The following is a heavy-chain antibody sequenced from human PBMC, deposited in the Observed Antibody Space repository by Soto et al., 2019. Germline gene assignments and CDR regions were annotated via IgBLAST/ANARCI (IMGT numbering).Heavy chain of an antibody. CDR1: GGSISSSSYY. J-gene: IGHJ3*02. CDR3: ARQVGIVATPDI. Sequence: QLQLQESGPGLVKHSETLSLTCTVSGGSISSSSYYWGWLRQPPGKGLEGIGSIYYSGSTYYNPSLKSRVTISVDTSKTQFSLKLSSLTAADTAVYYCARQVGIVATPDIWGQGTMVTVSS. V-gene: IGHV4-39*01. CDR2: IYYSGST. D-gene: IGHD5-12*01.